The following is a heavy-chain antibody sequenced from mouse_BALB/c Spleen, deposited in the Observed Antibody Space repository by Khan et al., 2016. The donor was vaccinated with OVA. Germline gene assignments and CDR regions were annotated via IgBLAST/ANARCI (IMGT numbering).Heavy chain of an antibody. D-gene: IGHD1-1*02. J-gene: IGHJ2*01. Sequence: QVRLQQSGPGLVQPSQSLSITCTVSGFSLTNYGVHWVRQSPGKGLEWLGVIWSGGITDYNETFISRLSISKDISKSQVFFKMNSLQANDTAIYYCAKNRNGYFDYWGQGTTLTVSS. CDR2: IWSGGIT. CDR3: AKNRNGYFDY. CDR1: GFSLTNYG. V-gene: IGHV2-2*02.